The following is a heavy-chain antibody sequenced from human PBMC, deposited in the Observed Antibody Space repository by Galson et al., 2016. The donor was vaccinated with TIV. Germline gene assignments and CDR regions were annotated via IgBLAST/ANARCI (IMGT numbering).Heavy chain of an antibody. V-gene: IGHV4-31*03. J-gene: IGHJ6*03. D-gene: IGHD2-2*01. Sequence: TLSLTCTVSGDSISSADYYWSWIRQHPVKGLEWIGYIRHSGSTYYSPSLKSRATISVDTSKKFFSLKLTSVTAADTAVYYCARVVVPASIESYYYYMDVWGKGTTVTVSS. CDR3: ARVVVPASIESYYYYMDV. CDR2: IRHSGST. CDR1: GDSISSADYY.